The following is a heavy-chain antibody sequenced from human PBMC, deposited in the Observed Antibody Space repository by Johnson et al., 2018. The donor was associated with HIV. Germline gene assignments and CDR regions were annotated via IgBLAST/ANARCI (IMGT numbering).Heavy chain of an antibody. CDR1: GFTLRNCA. D-gene: IGHD6-13*01. J-gene: IGHJ3*02. V-gene: IGHV3-23*04. CDR2: ITRTDLRT. CDR3: ARARRAAAQRDAFDN. Sequence: VQLVESGGGVVQPGRSLRLSCAASGFTLRNCAINWGRRAPGKGLEWVSHITRTDLRTFYADSVRGRFNISRDNSKNTLFMQMNSLRGEDTAVYYCARARRAAAQRDAFDNWGQGTMVTVSS.